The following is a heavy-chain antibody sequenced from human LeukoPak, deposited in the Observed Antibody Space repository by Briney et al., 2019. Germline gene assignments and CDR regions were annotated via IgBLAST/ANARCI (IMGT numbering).Heavy chain of an antibody. CDR3: ARDNFDTEYYFDY. CDR1: GFTVSSNF. V-gene: IGHV3-11*01. J-gene: IGHJ4*02. D-gene: IGHD3-9*01. CDR2: ISSSGSTI. Sequence: GGSLRLSCAASGFTVSSNFMAWVRQAPGKGLEWVSYISSSGSTIYYADSVKGRFTISRDNAKNSLYLQMNSLRAEDTAVYYCARDNFDTEYYFDYWGQGTLVTIPS.